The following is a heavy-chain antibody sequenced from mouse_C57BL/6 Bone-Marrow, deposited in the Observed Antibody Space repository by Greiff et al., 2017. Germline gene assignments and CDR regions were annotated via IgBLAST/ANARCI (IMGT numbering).Heavy chain of an antibody. V-gene: IGHV1-69*01. CDR2: IGPSDSYT. D-gene: IGHD4-1*01. CDR3: ARERTGTGYYAMDY. Sequence: QVQLQQPGAELVMPGASVKLSCKASGYTFTSYWMHWVKQRPGQGLEWIGEIGPSDSYTNYNQKFKGKSTLTVDKSSSTAYMQLSSLTSEDSAVYYCARERTGTGYYAMDYWGQGTSVTVSS. J-gene: IGHJ4*01. CDR1: GYTFTSYW.